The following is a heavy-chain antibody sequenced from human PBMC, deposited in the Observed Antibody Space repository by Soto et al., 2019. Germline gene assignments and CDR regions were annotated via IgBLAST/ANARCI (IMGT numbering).Heavy chain of an antibody. CDR2: IYNSGST. D-gene: IGHD3-10*01. V-gene: IGHV4-59*01. CDR1: GGSISSYY. J-gene: IGHJ6*02. CDR3: ARARITMVREVIKYNMDV. Sequence: SETLSLTCTVSGGSISSYYWSWIRRPPGKGLEWIGYIYNSGSTHSNPSLQSRVAISVDTSKNQFSLKLSSVTAADTGIYYCARARITMVREVIKYNMDVWGQGTTVTVSS.